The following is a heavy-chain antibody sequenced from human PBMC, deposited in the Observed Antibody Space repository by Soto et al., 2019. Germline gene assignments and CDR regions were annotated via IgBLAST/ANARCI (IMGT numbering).Heavy chain of an antibody. CDR3: ARSYPNTIFGVVPSRGLDV. J-gene: IGHJ6*02. Sequence: NPSETLSLTCIVSGVSISSNYWSWIRQPPGQGLEWIGYIHYTGNTNFNPSLKNRVIISVDTSKNQFSLRLSSLTAADTAVYYCARSYPNTIFGVVPSRGLDVWGQGTTVTVSS. CDR1: GVSISSNY. V-gene: IGHV4-59*01. D-gene: IGHD3-3*01. CDR2: IHYTGNT.